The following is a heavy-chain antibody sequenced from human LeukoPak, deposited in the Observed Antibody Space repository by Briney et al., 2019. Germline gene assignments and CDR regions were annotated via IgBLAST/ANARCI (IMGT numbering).Heavy chain of an antibody. V-gene: IGHV3-21*04. D-gene: IGHD6-6*01. CDR2: VSTGSNYI. CDR1: GFTFSSYS. Sequence: GGSLRLSCTASGFTFSSYSLNWVRQAPGKGLEWVSSVSTGSNYIYYADSVKGRFTISRDNDKNSLYLQMNSLRAEDMALYYCAKDLEYSSSGGFDYWGQGALVTVSS. CDR3: AKDLEYSSSGGFDY. J-gene: IGHJ4*02.